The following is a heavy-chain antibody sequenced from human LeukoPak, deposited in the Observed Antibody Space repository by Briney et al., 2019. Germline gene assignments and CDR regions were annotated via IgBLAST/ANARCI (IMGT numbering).Heavy chain of an antibody. J-gene: IGHJ4*02. CDR1: GFTFSSYW. Sequence: GESLKISCAASGFTFSSYWMHWVRQAPGKGLVWVSRINTAGSSTIYADSVKGRFTISRDNSKNTLYLQMNSLRAEDTAVYYCARDFSVAGPTTFDYWGQGTLVTVSS. V-gene: IGHV3-74*01. CDR2: INTAGSST. CDR3: ARDFSVAGPTTFDY. D-gene: IGHD6-19*01.